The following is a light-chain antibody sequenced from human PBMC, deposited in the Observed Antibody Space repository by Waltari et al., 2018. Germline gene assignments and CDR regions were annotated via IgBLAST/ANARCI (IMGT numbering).Light chain of an antibody. J-gene: IGKJ2*01. V-gene: IGKV1-39*01. Sequence: DIQMTQSPSSLSASVGDRVTITCRASQSISNSLNWYQQKPRTAPKLLIYTASTLQSGVPSSFSGSGSGTDFTLTISSLQPEDFATYYCQQSYSTGYTFGQGTKLEIK. CDR3: QQSYSTGYT. CDR1: QSISNS. CDR2: TAS.